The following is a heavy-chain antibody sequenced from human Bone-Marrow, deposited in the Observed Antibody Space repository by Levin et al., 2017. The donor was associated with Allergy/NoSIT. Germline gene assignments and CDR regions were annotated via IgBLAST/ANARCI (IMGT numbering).Heavy chain of an antibody. CDR2: IFYSGNT. CDR3: ARAGRYDY. CDR1: GGSISSSSFY. Sequence: SETLSLTCAVSGGSISSSSFYWGWIRQPPGKGLEWIGNIFYSGNTYYNPSLKSRLTISVDTSKNQFSLKLRSVTAADTAVYYCARAGRYDYWGQGTLVTVSS. J-gene: IGHJ4*02. D-gene: IGHD3-9*01. V-gene: IGHV4-39*07.